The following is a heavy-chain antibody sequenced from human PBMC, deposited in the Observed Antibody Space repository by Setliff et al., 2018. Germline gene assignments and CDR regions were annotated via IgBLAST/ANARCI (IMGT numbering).Heavy chain of an antibody. J-gene: IGHJ4*02. CDR3: AIIAVAFDY. Sequence: ASVKVSCKASGYTFTSYDINWVRQAPGQGLEWMGIINPTGGSTSYAQKFQGRVTMTRDTSTSTVYMELSSLRSEDTAVYYCAIIAVAFDYWGQGTLVTVSS. D-gene: IGHD6-19*01. V-gene: IGHV1-46*01. CDR1: GYTFTSYD. CDR2: INPTGGST.